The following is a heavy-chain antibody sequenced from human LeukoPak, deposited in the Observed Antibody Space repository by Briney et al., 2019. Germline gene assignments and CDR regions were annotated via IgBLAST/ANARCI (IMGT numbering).Heavy chain of an antibody. J-gene: IGHJ4*02. CDR1: GASIGSGGYY. V-gene: IGHV4-31*03. Sequence: SETLSLTCTVSGASIGSGGYYWSWIRQHPGKGLEWIGYIHYSGSTNCNPSLKSRLTMSIDTSKDQFSLNLSSVTAADTAVYYCAGVTSSSVHFDYWGQGTLVTVSS. D-gene: IGHD2-21*02. CDR2: IHYSGST. CDR3: AGVTSSSVHFDY.